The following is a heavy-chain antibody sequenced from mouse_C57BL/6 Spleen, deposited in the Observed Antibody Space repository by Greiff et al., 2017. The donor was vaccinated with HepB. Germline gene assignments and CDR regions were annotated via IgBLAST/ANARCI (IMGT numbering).Heavy chain of an antibody. CDR3: ARSGYGNYGY. CDR1: GYAFSSSW. V-gene: IGHV1-82*01. Sequence: VQLQQSGPELVKPGASVKISCKASGYAFSSSWMNWVKQRPGKGLEWIGRIYPGDGDTNYNGKFKGKATLTADKSSSTAYMQLSSLPSEDSAVYFCARSGYGNYGYWGQGTTLTVSS. D-gene: IGHD2-1*01. J-gene: IGHJ2*01. CDR2: IYPGDGDT.